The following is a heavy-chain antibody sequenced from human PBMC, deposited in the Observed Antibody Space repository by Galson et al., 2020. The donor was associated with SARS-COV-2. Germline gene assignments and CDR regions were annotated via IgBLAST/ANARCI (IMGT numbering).Heavy chain of an antibody. CDR1: GGSISSSSYY. J-gene: IGHJ4*02. Sequence: SQTLSLNCTVSGGSISSSSYYWGWIRQPPGKGLEWIGSIYSSGSTYYNPSVNSRVTISVDMSKNEFSLNLRSVTASDTAVYYCARVGATIFGPAIDFWGQGSLVTVSS. CDR2: IYSSGST. D-gene: IGHD3-3*01. V-gene: IGHV4-39*07. CDR3: ARVGATIFGPAIDF.